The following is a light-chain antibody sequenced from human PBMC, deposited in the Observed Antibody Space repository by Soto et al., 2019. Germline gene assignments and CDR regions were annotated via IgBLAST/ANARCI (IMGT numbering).Light chain of an antibody. J-gene: IGKJ1*01. Sequence: IVMTQSPDSLAVSLGERATINCKSSQSILYNSNNKNYLAWYQQKPGQPPKLLIYWASTRESGVPDRFSGSGSETDFTLTISSLQAEDVAVYYCQQYYSSPTWTFGQGTKVDIK. CDR1: QSILYNSNNKNY. V-gene: IGKV4-1*01. CDR3: QQYYSSPTWT. CDR2: WAS.